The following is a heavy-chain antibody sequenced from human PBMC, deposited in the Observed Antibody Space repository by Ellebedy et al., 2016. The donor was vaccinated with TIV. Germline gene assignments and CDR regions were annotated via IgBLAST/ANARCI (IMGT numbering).Heavy chain of an antibody. J-gene: IGHJ5*02. CDR1: GYTFTNYD. D-gene: IGHD3-22*01. CDR3: ARASAYSSGYYLYNWFDP. Sequence: ASVKVSXXASGYTFTNYDINWVRQATGQGLEWMGWVNPTSGNTGYAQKFQGRVTMTRNTSISTAYMDLSSLTSEDTAVYYCARASAYSSGYYLYNWFDPWGQGTLVTVSS. V-gene: IGHV1-8*01. CDR2: VNPTSGNT.